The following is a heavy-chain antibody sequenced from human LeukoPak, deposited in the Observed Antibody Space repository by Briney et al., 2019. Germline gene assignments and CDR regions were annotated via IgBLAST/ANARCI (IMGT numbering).Heavy chain of an antibody. V-gene: IGHV1-18*01. Sequence: ASVKVSCKASGYTFTSYGISWVRQAPGQGLEGMGWISAYNGNTNYAQKLQGRVTMTTDTSTSTAYMELRSLRSDDTAVYYCARDPLYCSGGGCYSSEGYYFDYWGQGTLVTVSS. J-gene: IGHJ4*02. D-gene: IGHD2-15*01. CDR3: ARDPLYCSGGGCYSSEGYYFDY. CDR2: ISAYNGNT. CDR1: GYTFTSYG.